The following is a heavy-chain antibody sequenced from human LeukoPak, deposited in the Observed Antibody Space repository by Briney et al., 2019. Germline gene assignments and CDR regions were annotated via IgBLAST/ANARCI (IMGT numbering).Heavy chain of an antibody. D-gene: IGHD6-13*01. V-gene: IGHV3-21*01. J-gene: IGHJ4*02. Sequence: GGSLRLSCAAPGFTFSSYSMNWVRQAPGKGLEWVSSISSSSSYIYYADSVKGRFTISRDNAKNSLYLQMNSLRAEDTAVYYCARDGYSSSWRPDYWGQGTLVTVSS. CDR1: GFTFSSYS. CDR3: ARDGYSSSWRPDY. CDR2: ISSSSSYI.